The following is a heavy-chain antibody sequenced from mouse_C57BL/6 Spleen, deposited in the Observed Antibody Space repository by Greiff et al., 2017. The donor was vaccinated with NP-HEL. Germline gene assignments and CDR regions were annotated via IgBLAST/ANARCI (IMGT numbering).Heavy chain of an antibody. CDR2: IDPSDSET. Sequence: QVQLQQPGAELVRPGSSVKLSCKASGYTFTSYWMHWVKQRPIQGLEWIGNIDPSDSETHYNQKFKDKATLTVDKSSSTAYMQLSSLTSGDSAVYYCASGTGTPVDYWGQGTTLTVSS. D-gene: IGHD4-1*01. CDR3: ASGTGTPVDY. J-gene: IGHJ2*01. CDR1: GYTFTSYW. V-gene: IGHV1-52*01.